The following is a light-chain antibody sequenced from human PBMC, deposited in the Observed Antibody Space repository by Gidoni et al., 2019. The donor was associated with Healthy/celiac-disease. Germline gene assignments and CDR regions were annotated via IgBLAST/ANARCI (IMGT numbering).Light chain of an antibody. CDR1: QRISSW. J-gene: IGKJ1*01. V-gene: IGKV1-5*01. CDR3: QQYNSYSPT. Sequence: DIQMTQSPSTLSASVGDRVTITCRASQRISSWLAWYQQKPWKAPKLLIYYASSLESGVPSRFRGSGSWTEFTLTISSLQPDDFATYYCQQYNSYSPTFGQGTKVEIK. CDR2: YAS.